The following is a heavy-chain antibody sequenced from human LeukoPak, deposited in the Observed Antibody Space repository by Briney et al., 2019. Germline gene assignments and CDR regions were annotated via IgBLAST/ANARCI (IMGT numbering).Heavy chain of an antibody. D-gene: IGHD2-15*01. Sequence: GGSLRLSCAASGFTFSSYTMNWVRQAPGKGLEWVSSISSSSSYIYYADSVKGRFTISRDNAKNSLYLQMNSLRAEDTAVYYCAKDSPRRGPLGGPFDYWGQGTLVSVSS. CDR2: ISSSSSYI. CDR3: AKDSPRRGPLGGPFDY. V-gene: IGHV3-21*04. J-gene: IGHJ4*02. CDR1: GFTFSSYT.